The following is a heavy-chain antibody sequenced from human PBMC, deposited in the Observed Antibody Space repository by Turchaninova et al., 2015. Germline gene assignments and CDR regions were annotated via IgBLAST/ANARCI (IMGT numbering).Heavy chain of an antibody. Sequence: QVQLQQSGPGLVKPFDTLSLTCIVIGDSVSTSHWWSWIRQSPGKGLEWIGEVSHSGLINYNLSLMGRRPMSVDGLNQQFSLTCHSGTAAESGINFCARSPIGLLGGYFRSPFDVWGQGTMVTVSS. CDR1: GDSVSTSHW. V-gene: IGHV4/OR15-8*01. CDR2: VSHSGLI. J-gene: IGHJ3*01. D-gene: IGHD2-2*03. CDR3: ARSPIGLLGGYFRSPFDV.